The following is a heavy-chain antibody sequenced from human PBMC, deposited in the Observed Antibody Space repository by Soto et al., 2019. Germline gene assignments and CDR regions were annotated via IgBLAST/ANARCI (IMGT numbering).Heavy chain of an antibody. Sequence: QVQLVESGGGVVQPGRSLRLSCAASGFTFSSYAMHWVRQAPGKGLEWVAVISYDGSNKYYADSVKGRFSISRDNSKNTLYLQMNSLRAEDTAVYYCARDPEYYYYYGMDVWGQGTTVTVSS. CDR1: GFTFSSYA. V-gene: IGHV3-30-3*01. CDR2: ISYDGSNK. J-gene: IGHJ6*02. CDR3: ARDPEYYYYYGMDV.